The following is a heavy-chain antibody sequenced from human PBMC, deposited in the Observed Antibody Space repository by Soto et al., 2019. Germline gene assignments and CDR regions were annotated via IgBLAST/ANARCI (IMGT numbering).Heavy chain of an antibody. CDR1: GGSISSSSYY. J-gene: IGHJ6*03. Sequence: PSETLSLTCTVSGGSISSSSYYWGWIRQPPGKGLEWIGSIYYSGSTYYNPSLKSRVTISVDTSKNQFSLKLSSVTAADTAVYYCARLLAGYYYYYMDVWGKGTXVTVSS. CDR2: IYYSGST. V-gene: IGHV4-39*01. CDR3: ARLLAGYYYYYMDV.